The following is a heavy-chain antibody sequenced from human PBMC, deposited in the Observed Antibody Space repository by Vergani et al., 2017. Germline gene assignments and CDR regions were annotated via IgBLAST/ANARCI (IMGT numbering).Heavy chain of an antibody. CDR2: ISSSGSTI. CDR1: GFTFSSYE. Sequence: EVQLLESGGGLVQPGGSLRLSCAASGFTFSSYEMNWVRQAPGKGLEWVSYISSSGSTIYYADSVKGRFTISRDNAKNSLYLQMNSLRAEDTAVYYCARVGYYGSGSCDYWGQGTLVTVSS. D-gene: IGHD3-10*01. CDR3: ARVGYYGSGSCDY. J-gene: IGHJ4*02. V-gene: IGHV3-48*03.